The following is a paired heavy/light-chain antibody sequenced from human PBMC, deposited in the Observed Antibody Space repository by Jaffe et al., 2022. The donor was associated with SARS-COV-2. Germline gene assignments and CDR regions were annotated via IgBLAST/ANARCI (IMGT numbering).Light chain of an antibody. V-gene: IGLV1-44*01. CDR3: AAWDESLNGPV. CDR2: SDN. CDR1: SSNIGSNT. J-gene: IGLJ2*01. Sequence: QSVLTQPPSASGTPGQRVTISCSGSSSNIGSNTVNWYQQLPGTAPKLLIYSDNLRPSGVPDRFSGSKSDTSASLAISGLQSEDEADYYCAAWDESLNGPVFGGGTKLTVL.
Heavy chain of an antibody. CDR3: AREIAAAERRDY. J-gene: IGHJ4*02. D-gene: IGHD1-26*01. V-gene: IGHV3-53*04. CDR1: GFTVSSVY. CDR2: IYSRGNT. Sequence: EVKLVESGGGLVQPGGSLRLSCEASGFTVSSVYMTWVRQAPGKGLEWVSVIYSRGNTYYADSVKGRFTISRHYSQNTLYLQMNSLRPEDTAVYYCAREIAAAERRDYWGQGTLVTVSS.